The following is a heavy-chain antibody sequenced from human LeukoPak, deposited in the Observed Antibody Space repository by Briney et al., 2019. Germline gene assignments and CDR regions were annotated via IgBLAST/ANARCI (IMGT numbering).Heavy chain of an antibody. CDR2: MNPNSGNT. J-gene: IGHJ6*03. D-gene: IGHD6-19*01. CDR3: ARRAVGNSYYYYMDV. Sequence: ASVKVSCKASGGTFSSYAISWVRQATGQGLEWMGWMNPNSGNTGYAQKFQGRVTITRNTSISTSFMELSSLRSEDTAVYYCARRAVGNSYYYYMDVWGKGTTVTVSS. CDR1: GGTFSSYA. V-gene: IGHV1-8*03.